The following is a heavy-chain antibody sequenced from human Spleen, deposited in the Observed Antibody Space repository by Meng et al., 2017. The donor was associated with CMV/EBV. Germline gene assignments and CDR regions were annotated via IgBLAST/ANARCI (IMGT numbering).Heavy chain of an antibody. CDR1: GYTFTDFY. CDR2: VDPEDGET. V-gene: IGHV1-69-2*01. J-gene: IGHJ4*02. Sequence: ASVKVSCKGSGYTFTDFYMHWVQEAPGKGLEWMGLVDPEDGETIYAEKFQGRVTITADTSKDTAYMELSSLRSEDTAVYYCATDATYSGYDQGVTMPVGYWGQGTLVTVSS. CDR3: ATDATYSGYDQGVTMPVGY. D-gene: IGHD5-12*01.